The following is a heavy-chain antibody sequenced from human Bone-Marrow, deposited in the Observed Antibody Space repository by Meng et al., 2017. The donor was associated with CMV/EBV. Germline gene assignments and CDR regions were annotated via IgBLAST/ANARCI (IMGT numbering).Heavy chain of an antibody. CDR3: ARVRYHFWSGYYTARLFDY. V-gene: IGHV1-46*01. J-gene: IGHJ4*02. CDR1: GYTFTSYY. CDR2: INPSGGST. Sequence: ASVKVSCKASGYTFTSYYMHWVRQAPGQGLEWMGIINPSGGSTSYAQKFQGRVTMTRDTSTSTVYMELSSLRSEDTAVYYCARVRYHFWSGYYTARLFDYWGQGTLVTVSS. D-gene: IGHD3-3*01.